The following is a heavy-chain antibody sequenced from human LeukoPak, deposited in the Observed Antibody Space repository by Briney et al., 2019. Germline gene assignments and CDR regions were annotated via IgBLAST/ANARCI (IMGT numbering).Heavy chain of an antibody. CDR3: ANEVRPNDY. V-gene: IGHV3-23*01. Sequence: GGSLRLSCAASGFAFSSHAMCWVRQAPGKGLEWVSSIDVSGGSTYYADSAEGRFTISRDNSKNTLYLQMNGLRVEDTALYYCANEVRPNDYWGQGTLVTVSS. J-gene: IGHJ4*02. CDR1: GFAFSSHA. CDR2: IDVSGGST. D-gene: IGHD1-1*01.